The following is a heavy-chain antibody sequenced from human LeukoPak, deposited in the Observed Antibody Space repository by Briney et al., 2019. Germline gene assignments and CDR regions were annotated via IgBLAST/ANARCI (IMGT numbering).Heavy chain of an antibody. Sequence: PGGSLRLSCAASGFTVSNNYMSWVRQAPGKGLGWVSAIYGGGNTYYADSVKGRFTISRDNSKNTLYLQMNSLRAEDTALYYCARSDDYNSRNVFNYWGQGTLVTVSS. D-gene: IGHD5-24*01. V-gene: IGHV3-66*01. CDR1: GFTVSNNY. CDR2: IYGGGNT. J-gene: IGHJ4*02. CDR3: ARSDDYNSRNVFNY.